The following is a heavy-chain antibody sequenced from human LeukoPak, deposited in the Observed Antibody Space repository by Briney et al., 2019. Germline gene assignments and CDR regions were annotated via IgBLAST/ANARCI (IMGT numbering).Heavy chain of an antibody. D-gene: IGHD3-10*01. CDR1: GGSISSSSYY. Sequence: SETLSLTCTVSGGSISSSSYYWGWIRQPPGKGLEWIGSIYYSGSTYYNPSLKSRVTISVDTSKNQFSLKLSSVTAADTAVYYCASTLPKGSFGFDYWGQGTLVTVSS. V-gene: IGHV4-39*01. CDR3: ASTLPKGSFGFDY. CDR2: IYYSGST. J-gene: IGHJ4*02.